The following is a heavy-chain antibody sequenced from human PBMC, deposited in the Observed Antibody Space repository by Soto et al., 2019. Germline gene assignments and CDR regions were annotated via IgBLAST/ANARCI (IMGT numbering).Heavy chain of an antibody. CDR3: ARDIGVWGSYRNYDY. CDR1: GYTFTSYG. D-gene: IGHD3-16*02. CDR2: ISAYNGNT. J-gene: IGHJ4*02. Sequence: ASVKVSCKASGYTFTSYGICCVRQAPGQGLEWMGWISAYNGNTNYAQKLQGRVTMTTDTSTSTAYMELRSLRSDDTAVYYCARDIGVWGSYRNYDYWGQGTLVTVSS. V-gene: IGHV1-18*04.